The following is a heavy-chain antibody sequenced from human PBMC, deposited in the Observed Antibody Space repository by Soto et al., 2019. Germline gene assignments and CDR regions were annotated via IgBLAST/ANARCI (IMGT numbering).Heavy chain of an antibody. J-gene: IGHJ6*02. Sequence: ASVKVSCKASGGTFSSYAISWVRQAPGQGLEWMGGIIPIFGTANYAQKFQGRVTITADESTSTAYMELSSLRSEDTAVYYCASPITAMVNYYGMDVWGQGTTVTVSS. CDR2: IIPIFGTA. V-gene: IGHV1-69*13. D-gene: IGHD5-18*01. CDR1: GGTFSSYA. CDR3: ASPITAMVNYYGMDV.